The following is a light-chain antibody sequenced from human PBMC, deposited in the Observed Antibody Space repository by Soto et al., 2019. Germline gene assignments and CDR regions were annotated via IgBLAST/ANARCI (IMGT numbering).Light chain of an antibody. V-gene: IGKV1-39*01. CDR1: PYVDTY. Sequence: DIQMTQSPSALSESVGDRVTITCRASPYVDTYLNLYQQKPGKAHKLLIYGASSLQSGVQSRFSGFGSGTDFTLTISSLQPEDSATYYCQQSYRTPRAFGQGTKVEVK. J-gene: IGKJ1*01. CDR2: GAS. CDR3: QQSYRTPRA.